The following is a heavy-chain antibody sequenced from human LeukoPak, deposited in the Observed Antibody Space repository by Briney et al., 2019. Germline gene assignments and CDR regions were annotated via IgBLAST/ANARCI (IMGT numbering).Heavy chain of an antibody. CDR1: GFTFSSYW. CDR2: IKQDGSEK. Sequence: PGGSLRLSCAASGFTFSSYWMSWVRQAPGKGLEWVANIKQDGSEKYYVDSVKGRFTISRDSAKNSLYLQMNSLRAEDTAVYYCARRRYSGSSQHFDYWGQGTLVTVSS. CDR3: ARRRYSGSSQHFDY. D-gene: IGHD1-26*01. V-gene: IGHV3-7*01. J-gene: IGHJ4*02.